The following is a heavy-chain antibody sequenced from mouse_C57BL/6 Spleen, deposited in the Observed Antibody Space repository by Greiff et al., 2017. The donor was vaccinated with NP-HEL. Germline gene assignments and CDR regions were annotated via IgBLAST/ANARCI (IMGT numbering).Heavy chain of an antibody. CDR2: ISSGGSYT. J-gene: IGHJ4*01. V-gene: IGHV5-6*01. Sequence: EVQVVESGGDLVKPGGSLKLSCAASGFTFSSYGMSWVRQTPDKRLEWVATISSGGSYTYYPDSVKGRFTISRDNAKNTLYLQMSSLKSEDTAMYYCARDDYDYAMDYWGQGTSVTVSS. CDR1: GFTFSSYG. CDR3: ARDDYDYAMDY. D-gene: IGHD2-4*01.